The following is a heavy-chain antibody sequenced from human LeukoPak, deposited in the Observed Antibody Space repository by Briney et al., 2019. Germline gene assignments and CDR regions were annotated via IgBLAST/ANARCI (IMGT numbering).Heavy chain of an antibody. CDR1: GFTVSRNY. Sequence: GSLRLACAASGFTVSRNYMSWARLAPGKGLEWVAIITSAGATHYATSVKGRFTISRDNSKNKMYLQMNTLRVEAMAVYYCATRGLSGYYHGMDVWGQGTTVTVSS. CDR3: ATRGLSGYYHGMDV. CDR2: ITSAGAT. J-gene: IGHJ6*02. D-gene: IGHD3-10*01. V-gene: IGHV3-66*01.